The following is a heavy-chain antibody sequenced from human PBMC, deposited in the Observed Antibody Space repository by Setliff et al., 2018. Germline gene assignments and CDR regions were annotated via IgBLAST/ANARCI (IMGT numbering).Heavy chain of an antibody. D-gene: IGHD3-10*01. J-gene: IGHJ4*02. V-gene: IGHV4-39*01. CDR3: ARHEFVGGYYGSVTYRHFDY. CDR2: IYYSGTA. CDR1: GDSISDISYY. Sequence: SETLSLTCTISGDSISDISYYWGFIRQSPGKGPEWIGSIYYSGTAYYNPSLKSRVTISVDTSKNKFSLQVTSLAATDTALYFCARHEFVGGYYGSVTYRHFDYWGQGILVTVSS.